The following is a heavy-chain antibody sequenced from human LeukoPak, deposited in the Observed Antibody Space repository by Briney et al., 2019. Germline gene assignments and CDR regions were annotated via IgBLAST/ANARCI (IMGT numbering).Heavy chain of an antibody. CDR1: GFTFSSYS. D-gene: IGHD3-22*01. Sequence: PGGSLRLSCAASGFTFSSYSMNCVRPAPGKGLEWVSSISSSSSYIYYADSVKGRFTISRDNAKNSLYLQMNSLRAEDTAVYYCARDSDSSGYCDYWGQGTLVTVSS. CDR3: ARDSDSSGYCDY. CDR2: ISSSSSYI. J-gene: IGHJ4*02. V-gene: IGHV3-21*01.